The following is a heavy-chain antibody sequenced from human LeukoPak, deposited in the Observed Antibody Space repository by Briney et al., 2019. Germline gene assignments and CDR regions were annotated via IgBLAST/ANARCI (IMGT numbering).Heavy chain of an antibody. CDR3: AAGFNYGPKFDY. V-gene: IGHV4-59*08. Sequence: SETLSLTCTVSDGFIRSYYWSWIRQPPGKGLEWIAYKHFRRTTNYNPSLTSRVTISIDTSKRQFSLRVTSVTAADTAVYYCAAGFNYGPKFDYWGPGPVHTVSS. D-gene: IGHD3-10*01. CDR1: DGFIRSYY. J-gene: IGHJ4*02. CDR2: KHFRRTT.